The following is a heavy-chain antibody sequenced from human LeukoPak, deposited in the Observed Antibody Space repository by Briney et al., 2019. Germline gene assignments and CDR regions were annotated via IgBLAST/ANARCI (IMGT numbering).Heavy chain of an antibody. J-gene: IGHJ3*02. CDR1: GGSISSYY. CDR3: ARGYCSGGSCLWAFDI. V-gene: IGHV4-4*07. CDR2: IYTSGST. Sequence: SETLSLTCPVSGGSISSYYWSWIRQPAGKGLEWIGRIYTSGSTNYNPSLKSRVTMSVDTSKNQFSLKLSSVTAADTAVYYCARGYCSGGSCLWAFDIWGQGTMVTVSS. D-gene: IGHD2-15*01.